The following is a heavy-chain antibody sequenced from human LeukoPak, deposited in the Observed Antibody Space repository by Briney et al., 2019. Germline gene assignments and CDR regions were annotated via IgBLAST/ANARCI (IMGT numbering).Heavy chain of an antibody. D-gene: IGHD3-10*01. J-gene: IGHJ4*02. Sequence: PSETLSLTCAVSGGSISGSNWWSWVRQPPGKGLEWIGEIYHSGSTNYNPSLKSRVTISVDTSKNQFSLKLSSVTAADTAVYYCASYGSGSYYGYWGQGTLVTVSS. CDR1: GGSISGSNW. V-gene: IGHV4-4*02. CDR2: IYHSGST. CDR3: ASYGSGSYYGY.